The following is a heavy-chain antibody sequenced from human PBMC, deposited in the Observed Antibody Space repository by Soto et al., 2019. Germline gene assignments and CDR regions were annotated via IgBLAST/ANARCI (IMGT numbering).Heavy chain of an antibody. CDR1: GFTFSSYA. J-gene: IGHJ4*02. V-gene: IGHV3-30-3*01. CDR2: VAYDGGNK. CDR3: AREAEGLDY. Sequence: QAQLVESGGGVVQPWTSLRLSCAASGFTFSSYAMHWVRQAPGKGLEWVAVVAYDGGNKYYSDSVKGRFTISRDNSKNAPYVQMNSLRAEETAVYYCAREAEGLDYWGQGTLVTVSS.